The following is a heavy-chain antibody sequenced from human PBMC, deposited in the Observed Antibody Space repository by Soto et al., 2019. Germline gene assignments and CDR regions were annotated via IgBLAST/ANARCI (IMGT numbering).Heavy chain of an antibody. CDR3: ARELRIAAAANWFDP. CDR2: IIPIFGTA. J-gene: IGHJ5*02. D-gene: IGHD6-13*01. CDR1: GGTFSSYA. Sequence: ASVKVSCKASGGTFSSYAISWARQAPGQGLEWMGGIIPIFGTANYAQKFQGRVTITADKSTSTAYMELSSLRSEDTAVYYCARELRIAAAANWFDPWGQGTLVTVSS. V-gene: IGHV1-69*06.